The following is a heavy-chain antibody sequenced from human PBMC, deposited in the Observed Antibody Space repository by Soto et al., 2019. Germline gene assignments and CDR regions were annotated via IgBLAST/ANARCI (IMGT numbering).Heavy chain of an antibody. CDR3: STLPRNKYGHPFDC. V-gene: IGHV3-49*05. D-gene: IGHD3-10*01. CDR1: GFIFGDYA. CDR2: IRSERYGGTA. Sequence: EMHLVESGGGQVKPGRSLRLSCTGSGFIFGDYAMTWFRQTPERGLECVGFIRSERYGGTADYAASVQGRFSISRDDARSVAYLQMNSLQSEDTGVYFCSTLPRNKYGHPFDCWGQGTLVTVSS. J-gene: IGHJ4*02.